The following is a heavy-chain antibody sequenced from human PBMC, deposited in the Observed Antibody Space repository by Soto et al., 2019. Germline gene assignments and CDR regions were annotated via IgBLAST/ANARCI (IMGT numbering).Heavy chain of an antibody. D-gene: IGHD4-4*01. Sequence: QVQLVQSGAEVKKPGASVRVSCKASGYTFTNYYIDWVRQAPGQGLEWMGIINPNGGSTTYVQKFQGWVTMTRDTSTSTVYMELSSLRSEDTAVYFCASAAWTTVTNRLNDVFDVGGQGTMVTVSS. J-gene: IGHJ3*01. V-gene: IGHV1-46*03. CDR3: ASAAWTTVTNRLNDVFDV. CDR1: GYTFTNYY. CDR2: INPNGGST.